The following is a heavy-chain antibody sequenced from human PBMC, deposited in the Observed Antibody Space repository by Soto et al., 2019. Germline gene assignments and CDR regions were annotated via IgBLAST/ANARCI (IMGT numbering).Heavy chain of an antibody. CDR3: AKHFKVVPDAFDI. CDR1: GFTFSSYW. D-gene: IGHD3-22*01. CDR2: INSGGGST. J-gene: IGHJ3*02. V-gene: IGHV3-74*01. Sequence: GGSLRLSCAASGFTFSSYWMHWVRQAPGKGLVWVSRINSGGGSTNYADSVKGRFTISRDNAKNTLYLQMNSLRAEDTAVYYCAKHFKVVPDAFDIWGQGTMVTVSS.